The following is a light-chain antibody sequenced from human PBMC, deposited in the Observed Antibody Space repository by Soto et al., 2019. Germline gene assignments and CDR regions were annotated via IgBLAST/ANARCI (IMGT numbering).Light chain of an antibody. CDR3: QLANYFPRT. J-gene: IGKJ1*01. V-gene: IGKV1D-12*01. CDR1: QAISTW. Sequence: DIQMTQSPSSVSASVGDRVTITCRASQAISTWLAWYQQKPGKAPKLLIYAASNLQTVVPSRFSGSGSGTDYTLTISSLQLSDFATSYCQLANYFPRTFGQGTNVEIK. CDR2: AAS.